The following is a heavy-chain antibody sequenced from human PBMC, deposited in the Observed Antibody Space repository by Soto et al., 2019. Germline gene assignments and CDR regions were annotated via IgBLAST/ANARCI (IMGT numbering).Heavy chain of an antibody. CDR3: ASVLFYDFWCGYFSDNYYYYMDV. CDR1: GGSISSYY. Sequence: PSETLSLTCTVSGGSISSYYWSWIRQPPGKGQERIGYIYYSGSTNYNPSHKSRVTISVDTSKNQFSLKLSSVTAADTVVYYCASVLFYDFWCGYFSDNYYYYMDVWGKGTTVTVSS. J-gene: IGHJ6*03. V-gene: IGHV4-59*01. CDR2: IYYSGST. D-gene: IGHD3-3*01.